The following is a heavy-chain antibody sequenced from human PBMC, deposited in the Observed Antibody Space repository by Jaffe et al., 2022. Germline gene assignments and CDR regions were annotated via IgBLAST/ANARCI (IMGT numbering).Heavy chain of an antibody. Sequence: QMQLVQSGPEVKKPGTSVKVSCKASGFTFTSSAMQWVRQARGQRLEWIGWIVVGSGNTNYAQKFQERVTITRDMSTSTAYMELSSLRSEDTAVYYCAAVGRLQYSSSWYPEAQAPEYWGQGTLVTVSS. CDR3: AAVGRLQYSSSWYPEAQAPEY. CDR1: GFTFTSSA. V-gene: IGHV1-58*02. J-gene: IGHJ4*02. D-gene: IGHD6-13*01. CDR2: IVVGSGNT.